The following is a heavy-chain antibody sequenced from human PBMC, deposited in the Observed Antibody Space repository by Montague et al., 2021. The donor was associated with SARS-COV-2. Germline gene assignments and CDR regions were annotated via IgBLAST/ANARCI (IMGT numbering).Heavy chain of an antibody. CDR2: GSHPESA. Sequence: SETLSLTCAVYTESFNGYYWTWIRQPPGKGLEWIGEGSHPESAQSNPSLKSRVRISMDTYRNQNSLRLTLVTAADTATYYCARGVYNGVIVVVSPRYYFDYWGQGNMVAVSA. CDR3: ARGVYNGVIVVVSPRYYFDY. V-gene: IGHV4-34*01. D-gene: IGHD3-22*01. J-gene: IGHJ4*02. CDR1: TESFNGYY.